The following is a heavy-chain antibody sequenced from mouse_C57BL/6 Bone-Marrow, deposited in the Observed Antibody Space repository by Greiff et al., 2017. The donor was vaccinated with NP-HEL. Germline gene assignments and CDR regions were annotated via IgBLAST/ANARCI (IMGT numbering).Heavy chain of an antibody. CDR3: ARSRLLRSMGSMDY. V-gene: IGHV1-69*01. CDR2: IDPSDSYT. D-gene: IGHD1-1*01. CDR1: GYTFTSYW. Sequence: QVQLQQPGAELVMPGASVKLSCKASGYTFTSYWMHWVKQRPGQGLEWIGEIDPSDSYTNYNQKFKGKSTLTVDKSSSTAYMQLSSLTSEDSAVYYCARSRLLRSMGSMDYWGQGTSVTVSS. J-gene: IGHJ4*01.